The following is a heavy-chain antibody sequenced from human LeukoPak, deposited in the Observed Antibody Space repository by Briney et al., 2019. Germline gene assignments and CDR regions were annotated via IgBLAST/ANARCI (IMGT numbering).Heavy chain of an antibody. CDR2: IIPILGIA. CDR3: AIPGIANYGDFDY. CDR1: GGTFSSYA. J-gene: IGHJ4*02. V-gene: IGHV1-69*04. Sequence: SVKVSCKASGGTFSSYAISWVRQAPGQGLEWMGRIIPILGIANYAQKFQGRVTITADKSTSTAYMELSSLRSEDTAVYYCAIPGIANYGDFDYWGQGTLVTVFS. D-gene: IGHD6-13*01.